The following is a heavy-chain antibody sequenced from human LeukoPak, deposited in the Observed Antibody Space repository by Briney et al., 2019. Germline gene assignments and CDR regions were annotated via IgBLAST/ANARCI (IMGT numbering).Heavy chain of an antibody. V-gene: IGHV3-30-3*01. J-gene: IGHJ4*02. CDR2: ISYDGSNK. D-gene: IGHD1-26*01. CDR3: ARLVGATEDY. CDR1: GFTFSSYA. Sequence: GGSLRLSCAASGFTFSSYAMHWVRQAPGKGLEWVAVISYDGSNKYYADSVKGRFTISRDNSKNTLYLQMNSLRAEDTAVYYCARLVGATEDYWGQGTLVTVSP.